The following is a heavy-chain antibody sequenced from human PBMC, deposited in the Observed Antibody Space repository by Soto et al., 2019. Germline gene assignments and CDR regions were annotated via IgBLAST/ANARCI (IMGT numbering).Heavy chain of an antibody. CDR2: ISYDGSNK. CDR3: AKDSQDIVVVVAAQGAENWFDP. CDR1: GFTFSSYG. D-gene: IGHD2-15*01. V-gene: IGHV3-30*18. Sequence: GGSLRLSCAASGFTFSSYGMHWVRQAPGKGLEWVAVISYDGSNKYYADSVKGRFTISRDNSKNTLYLQMNSLRAEDTAVYYCAKDSQDIVVVVAAQGAENWFDPWGQGTLVTVSS. J-gene: IGHJ5*02.